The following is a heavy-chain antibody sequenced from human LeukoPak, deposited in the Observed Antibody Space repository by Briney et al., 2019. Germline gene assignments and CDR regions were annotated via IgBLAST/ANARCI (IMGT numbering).Heavy chain of an antibody. J-gene: IGHJ6*03. Sequence: SETLSLTCTVSGGSISSFDWSWIRQPPGKGLEWIGCVHYGGSTTYNPSLKSRVTISADTSKNQFSLKLSSVTAADTAVYYCARAHSSSSKTTYYYYYMDVWGKGTTVTVSS. CDR1: GGSISSFD. CDR2: VHYGGST. V-gene: IGHV4-59*12. CDR3: ARAHSSSSKTTYYYYYMDV. D-gene: IGHD6-13*01.